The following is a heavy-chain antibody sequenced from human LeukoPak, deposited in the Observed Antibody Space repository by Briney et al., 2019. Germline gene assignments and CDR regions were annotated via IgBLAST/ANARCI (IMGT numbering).Heavy chain of an antibody. D-gene: IGHD3-10*01. V-gene: IGHV3-30*18. CDR2: ISYDGSNK. J-gene: IGHJ4*02. CDR1: GFTFSSYG. Sequence: PGGSLRLSCAASGFTFSSYGMHWVRQAPGTGLEWVAVISYDGSNKYYADSVKGRFTISRDNSKNTLSLQTNSLRVEDTAVYYCAKDYYYGSGSPYYVDKWGQGTLVTVSS. CDR3: AKDYYYGSGSPYYVDK.